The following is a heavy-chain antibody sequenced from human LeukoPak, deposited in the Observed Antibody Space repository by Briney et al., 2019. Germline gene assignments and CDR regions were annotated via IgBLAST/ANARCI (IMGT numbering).Heavy chain of an antibody. J-gene: IGHJ5*02. D-gene: IGHD3-3*01. CDR3: ARTITMFGVVLALNWFDP. CDR2: ISGYNGNT. CDR1: GGTFSSYA. V-gene: IGHV1-18*01. Sequence: ASVKVSCKASGGTFSSYAISWVRQAPGQGLEWMGWISGYNGNTNYAEKLQGRVTMTTDTSTSTVYMEVRSLRSDDTAIYYCARTITMFGVVLALNWFDPWGQGTLVTVSS.